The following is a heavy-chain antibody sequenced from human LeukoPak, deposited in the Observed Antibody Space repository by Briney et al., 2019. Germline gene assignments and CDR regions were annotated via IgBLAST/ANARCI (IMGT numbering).Heavy chain of an antibody. D-gene: IGHD4-23*01. Sequence: GGSLRLSCAASGFTFSSYAMHWVRQAPGKGLEGVAVISYDGSNKYYADSVKGRFTISRDNSKNTLYLQMNSLRAEDAAVYYCARQYGGNGGAFDIWGQGTMVTVSS. CDR1: GFTFSSYA. J-gene: IGHJ3*02. CDR2: ISYDGSNK. CDR3: ARQYGGNGGAFDI. V-gene: IGHV3-30-3*01.